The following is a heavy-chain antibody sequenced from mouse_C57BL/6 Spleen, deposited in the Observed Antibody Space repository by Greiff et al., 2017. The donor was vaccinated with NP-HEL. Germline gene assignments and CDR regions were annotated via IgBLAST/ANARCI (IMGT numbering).Heavy chain of an antibody. CDR1: GYTFTSYW. J-gene: IGHJ3*01. CDR3: ARRTLDSSGYGFAY. D-gene: IGHD3-2*02. CDR2: IDPSDSYT. Sequence: QVQLQQPGAELVKPGASVKLSCKASGYTFTSYWMQWVKQRPGQGLEWIGEIDPSDSYTNYNQKFKGKATLTVDTSSSTAYMQLSSLTSEDSAVYYCARRTLDSSGYGFAYWGQGTLVTVSA. V-gene: IGHV1-50*01.